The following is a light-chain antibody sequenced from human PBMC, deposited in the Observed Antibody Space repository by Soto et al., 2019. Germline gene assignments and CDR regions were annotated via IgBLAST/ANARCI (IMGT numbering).Light chain of an antibody. CDR3: QQYNNWPPRVT. J-gene: IGKJ4*01. Sequence: EIVMTQSPATLSVSPGERATLSCRASQSVSSNLAWYQQKPGQAPRLLIYGASTRATGIPARFSGSGSVTEFTLTISSLQSEDVSVYYCQQYNNWPPRVTFRGGTKVEIK. CDR1: QSVSSN. CDR2: GAS. V-gene: IGKV3-15*01.